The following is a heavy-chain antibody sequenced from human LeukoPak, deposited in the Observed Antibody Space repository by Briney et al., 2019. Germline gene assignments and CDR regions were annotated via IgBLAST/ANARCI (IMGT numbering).Heavy chain of an antibody. D-gene: IGHD1-26*01. CDR3: ARDGWVDY. CDR1: GFIFSSYS. CDR2: INSSGSNK. V-gene: IGHV3-21*01. J-gene: IGHJ4*02. Sequence: GGSLRLSCAASGFIFSSYSMNWVRQAPGKGLEWVSSINSSGSNKYYADLMKGGFTISSDNAKDSLYLQMNTLRAEDTAVYYCARDGWVDYCGQGTLVIVSS.